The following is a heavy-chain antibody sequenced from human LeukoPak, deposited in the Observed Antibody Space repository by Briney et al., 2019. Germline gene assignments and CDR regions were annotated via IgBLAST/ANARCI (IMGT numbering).Heavy chain of an antibody. Sequence: PGGSLRLSCAASGFTFSSYAMSWVRQAPGKGLEWVSAISGGDGSTYYADSVEGRFTISRDDSKNTLYLQLNSLRAEDTAIYFCADAGYSDRWYSDYWGQGTLVTVSS. CDR1: GFTFSSYA. CDR2: ISGGDGST. D-gene: IGHD1-26*01. CDR3: ADAGYSDRWYSDY. J-gene: IGHJ4*02. V-gene: IGHV3-23*01.